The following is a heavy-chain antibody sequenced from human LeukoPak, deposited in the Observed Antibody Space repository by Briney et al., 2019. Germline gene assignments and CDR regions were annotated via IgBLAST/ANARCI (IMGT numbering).Heavy chain of an antibody. CDR2: IGSDGNHK. CDR1: RFTFSSYG. CDR3: ARSQRGQQLAYFDY. V-gene: IGHV3-33*01. Sequence: PGRSLRLSCAASRFTFSSYGMHWVRQAPGKGLEWVAVIGSDGNHKYYADSVKGRFTISRDNSKNTLYLQMNSLRVEDTAVYYCARSQRGQQLAYFDYWGQGTLATVSS. J-gene: IGHJ4*02. D-gene: IGHD6-13*01.